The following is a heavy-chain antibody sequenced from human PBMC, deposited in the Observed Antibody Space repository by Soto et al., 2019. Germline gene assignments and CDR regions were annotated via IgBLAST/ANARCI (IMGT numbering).Heavy chain of an antibody. CDR2: IYSGGST. Sequence: GGSLRLSCAASGFTVSSNYMSWVRQAPGKGLEWVSGIYSGGSTYYADSVKGRFTISRDNSKNTLYLQMNSLRAEDTAVDYCERESLGIAAAGYYYGMDVWGQGTTVTVSS. D-gene: IGHD6-13*01. J-gene: IGHJ6*02. CDR3: ERESLGIAAAGYYYGMDV. V-gene: IGHV3-53*01. CDR1: GFTVSSNY.